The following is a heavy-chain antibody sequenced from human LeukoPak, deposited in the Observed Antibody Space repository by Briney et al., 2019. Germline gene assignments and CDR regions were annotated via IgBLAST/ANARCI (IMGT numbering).Heavy chain of an antibody. CDR1: GGTFSSYA. CDR2: IIPIFGTA. CDR3: ASSIVVAPAATFDY. V-gene: IGHV1-69*13. D-gene: IGHD2-2*01. Sequence: ASVKVSCKASGGTFSSYAISWVRQAPGQGLEWMGGIIPIFGTANYAQKFQGRVTITADESTSTAYMELSSLRSEDTAVYYCASSIVVAPAATFDYWGQGTLVTVSS. J-gene: IGHJ4*02.